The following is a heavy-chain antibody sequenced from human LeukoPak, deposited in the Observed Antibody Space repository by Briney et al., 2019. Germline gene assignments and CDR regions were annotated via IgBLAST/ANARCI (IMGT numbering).Heavy chain of an antibody. V-gene: IGHV3-23*01. CDR1: GFTFSSYA. CDR2: ITGSGGST. D-gene: IGHD1-1*01. Sequence: GGSLRLSCAASGFTFSSYAMSWVRQAPGKGLEWVSAITGSGGSTYYADSVKGRFTISRDNPKNTLYLQMDSLRADDTAVYYCAKSTGTGDFDYWGQGTLVTVSS. J-gene: IGHJ4*02. CDR3: AKSTGTGDFDY.